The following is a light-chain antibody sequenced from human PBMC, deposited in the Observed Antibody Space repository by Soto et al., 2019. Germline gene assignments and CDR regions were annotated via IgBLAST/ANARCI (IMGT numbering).Light chain of an antibody. CDR2: AAS. V-gene: IGKV1-27*01. Sequence: DIQMTQSPTSLSASVGDRVTITCRASQAIRNFVAWYQHKPGKAPKLLLYAASTLQSGVPSRFSGSGSGTDFTFTINSLQPEDVATYSCQKYSSVPVFGPGTKVEIK. J-gene: IGKJ3*01. CDR1: QAIRNF. CDR3: QKYSSVPV.